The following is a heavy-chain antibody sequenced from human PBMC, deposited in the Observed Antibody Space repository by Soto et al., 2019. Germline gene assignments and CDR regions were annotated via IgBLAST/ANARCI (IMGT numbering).Heavy chain of an antibody. J-gene: IGHJ6*03. V-gene: IGHV3-23*01. CDR3: AKEGFLEGYYYYYMDV. D-gene: IGHD3-3*01. CDR1: GFTFSSYA. CDR2: ISGSGGST. Sequence: PGGSLRLSCAASGFTFSSYAMSWVRQAPGKGLEWVSAISGSGGSTYYADSVKGRFTISRDNSKNTLYLQMNSLRAEDTAVYYCAKEGFLEGYYYYYMDVWGKGTTVTVSS.